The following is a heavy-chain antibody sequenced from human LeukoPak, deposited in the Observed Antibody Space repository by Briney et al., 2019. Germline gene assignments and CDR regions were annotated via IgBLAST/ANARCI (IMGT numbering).Heavy chain of an antibody. Sequence: PGRSLRLSCAASGFSFYDYGMSWVRQPPGKGLECVSGINWNGGSTGYAGSVKGRFTISRDNAKNSLYLQMNSLRAEDTALYYCARGRGSYSPYYFDYWGQGTLVTVSS. J-gene: IGHJ4*02. CDR1: GFSFYDYG. D-gene: IGHD1-26*01. CDR2: INWNGGST. CDR3: ARGRGSYSPYYFDY. V-gene: IGHV3-20*04.